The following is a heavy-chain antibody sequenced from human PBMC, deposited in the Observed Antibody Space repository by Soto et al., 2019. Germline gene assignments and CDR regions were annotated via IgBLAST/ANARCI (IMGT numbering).Heavy chain of an antibody. V-gene: IGHV3-23*04. Sequence: VQLVESGGGLVKPGGSLRLSCAASGFTFSDYYMSWIRQAPGKGLEWVSAISGSGGSTYYADSVKGRFTISRDNSKNTLYLQMNSLRAEDTAVYYCAKDLPAVAGTPLVDYWGQGTLVTVSS. CDR2: ISGSGGST. CDR3: AKDLPAVAGTPLVDY. CDR1: GFTFSDYY. J-gene: IGHJ4*02. D-gene: IGHD6-19*01.